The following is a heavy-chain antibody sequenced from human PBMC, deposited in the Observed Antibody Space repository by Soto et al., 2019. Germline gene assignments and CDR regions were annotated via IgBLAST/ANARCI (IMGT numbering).Heavy chain of an antibody. J-gene: IGHJ4*02. D-gene: IGHD2-15*01. V-gene: IGHV4-59*02. CDR2: MYFGGSF. Sequence: PSETRSLTCTVSGGSVSDGYWSWIRQPPGKGLEWIGFMYFGGSFNYNPSLSSRVTLSVETSKNQFSMKVTSVTASDTAVYYCAAMGTPATGLYFFDYWGQGSLVTVSS. CDR1: GGSVSDGY. CDR3: AAMGTPATGLYFFDY.